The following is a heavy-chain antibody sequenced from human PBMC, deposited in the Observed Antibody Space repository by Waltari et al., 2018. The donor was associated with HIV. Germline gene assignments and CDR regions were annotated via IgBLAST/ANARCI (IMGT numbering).Heavy chain of an antibody. CDR3: ARGGNSHYYYYGMDV. D-gene: IGHD2-21*02. J-gene: IGHJ6*02. Sequence: QVQLVESGGGVVQPGRSLRLSCAASGFTFSSYGMHWVRQAPGKGLEWVAVIWYDGSNKYYADSVKGRFTISRDNSKNTLYLQMNSLRAEDTAVYYCARGGNSHYYYYGMDVWGQGTTVTVSS. CDR2: IWYDGSNK. V-gene: IGHV3-33*01. CDR1: GFTFSSYG.